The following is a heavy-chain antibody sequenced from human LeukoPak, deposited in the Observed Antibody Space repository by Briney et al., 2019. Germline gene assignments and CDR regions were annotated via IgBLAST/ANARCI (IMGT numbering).Heavy chain of an antibody. V-gene: IGHV3-23*01. CDR3: AKLAPRIGALDY. CDR2: ISGSGGST. Sequence: GGSLRLSCAASGFTFDDYGMSWVRQAPGKGLEWVSAISGSGGSTYYADSVKGRFTISRDNSKNTLYLQMNSLRAEDTAVYYCAKLAPRIGALDYWGQGTLVTVSS. CDR1: GFTFDDYG. D-gene: IGHD2-15*01. J-gene: IGHJ4*02.